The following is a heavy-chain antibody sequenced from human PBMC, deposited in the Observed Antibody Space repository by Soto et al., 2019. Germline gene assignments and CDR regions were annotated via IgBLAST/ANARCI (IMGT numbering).Heavy chain of an antibody. CDR3: ARDHHSYYYDSSGYPYYFDY. CDR1: GYTFTSYG. Sequence: GASVNVSCKASGYTFTSYGISWVRQAPGQGLEWMGWISAYNGNTNYAQKLQGRVTMTTDTSTSTAYMELRSLRSDDTAVYYCARDHHSYYYDSSGYPYYFDYWGQGTLVTVSS. J-gene: IGHJ4*02. D-gene: IGHD3-22*01. V-gene: IGHV1-18*01. CDR2: ISAYNGNT.